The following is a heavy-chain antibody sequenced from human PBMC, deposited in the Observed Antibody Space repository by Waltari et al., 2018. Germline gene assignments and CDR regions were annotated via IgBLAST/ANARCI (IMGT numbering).Heavy chain of an antibody. CDR2: IANDGTDK. J-gene: IGHJ3*01. CDR1: DLVXKLFT. CDR3: AGDDPRXXPDAFDF. D-gene: IGHD4-17*01. Sequence: QVQLVESGGXVVQPGKSLRLSCAAXDLVXKLFTVIWVRQAPGKGLEWVALIANDGTDKXYADSVRGRFTIXRDXSAXTXYXRMDSLRPXXTALXFWAGDDPRXXPDAFDFXGQGTVVTGXS. V-gene: IGHV3-30*01.